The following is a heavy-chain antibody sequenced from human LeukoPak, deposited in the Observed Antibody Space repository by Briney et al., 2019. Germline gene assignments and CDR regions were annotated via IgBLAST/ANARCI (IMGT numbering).Heavy chain of an antibody. CDR2: ISAYNGNT. CDR1: GYTFTSYG. D-gene: IGHD2-2*01. V-gene: IGHV1-18*01. Sequence: ASEKVSCKASGYTFTSYGISWVRQAPGQGLEWMGWISAYNGNTNYAQKLQGRVTMTTDTSTSTAYMELRSLRSDDTAVYYCARDKIVVVPAAYYGMDVWGQGTTVTVSS. CDR3: ARDKIVVVPAAYYGMDV. J-gene: IGHJ6*02.